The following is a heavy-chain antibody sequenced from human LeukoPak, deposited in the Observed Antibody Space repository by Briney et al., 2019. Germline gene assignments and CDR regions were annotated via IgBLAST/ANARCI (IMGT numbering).Heavy chain of an antibody. CDR2: ISGSGGST. J-gene: IGHJ3*02. CDR3: ARDLAGYYDILTGSWCAFDI. CDR1: GFTFSSYA. Sequence: GGSLRLSCAASGFTFSSYAMSWVRQAPGKGLEWVSCISGSGGSTYYADSVKGRFTISRDNSKNTLYLQMNSLRAEDKAVYYCARDLAGYYDILTGSWCAFDIWGQGTMVTVSS. V-gene: IGHV3-23*01. D-gene: IGHD3-9*01.